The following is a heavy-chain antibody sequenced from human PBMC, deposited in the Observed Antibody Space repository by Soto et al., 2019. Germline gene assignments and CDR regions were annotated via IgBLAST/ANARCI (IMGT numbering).Heavy chain of an antibody. J-gene: IGHJ5*02. D-gene: IGHD5-12*01. CDR3: ARTLEMATITAWFDP. V-gene: IGHV4-59*01. Sequence: SETLSLTCTVSGGSISSYYWSWIRQPPGKGLEWIGYIYYSGSTNYNPSLKSRVTISVDTSKNQFSLKLSSVTAADTAVYYCARTLEMATITAWFDPWGQGTLVTVS. CDR1: GGSISSYY. CDR2: IYYSGST.